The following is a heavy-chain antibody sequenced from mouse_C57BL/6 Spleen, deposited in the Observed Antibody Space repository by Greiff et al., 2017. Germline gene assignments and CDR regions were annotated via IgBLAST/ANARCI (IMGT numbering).Heavy chain of an antibody. J-gene: IGHJ3*01. CDR2: ISDGGSYS. V-gene: IGHV5-4*01. CDR1: GFTFSSYA. Sequence: EVKVEESGGGLVKPGGSLKLSCAASGFTFSSYAMSWVRQTPEKRLEWVATISDGGSYSNYPDNVKGRFTISRDNAKNHLYLQMSHLKSEDTAMYYCARDYYGSSYPFAYWGQGTLVTVSA. D-gene: IGHD1-1*01. CDR3: ARDYYGSSYPFAY.